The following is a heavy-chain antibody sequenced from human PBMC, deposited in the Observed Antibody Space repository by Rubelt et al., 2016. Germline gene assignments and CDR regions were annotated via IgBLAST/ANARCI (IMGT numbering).Heavy chain of an antibody. J-gene: IGHJ4*02. Sequence: TGYYMHWVRQAPGQGLEWMGWINPNSGGTNYAQKFQGRVTMTRDTSISTAYMELSRLRSDDTAVYYCARDKGIAARRFDYFVYWGQGTLVTVSS. D-gene: IGHD6-6*01. CDR2: INPNSGGT. CDR3: ARDKGIAARRFDYFVY. CDR1: TGYY. V-gene: IGHV1-2*02.